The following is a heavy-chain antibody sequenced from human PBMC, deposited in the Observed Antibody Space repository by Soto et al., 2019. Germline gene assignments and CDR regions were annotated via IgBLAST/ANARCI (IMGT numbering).Heavy chain of an antibody. Sequence: GESLKISCKGSGYTFTSYWIGWVRQMPGKGLEWMGIIYPGNSDTRYSPSFQGQVTISADKSISTAYLQWSSLKASDTAMYFCRRSLYDFWSAYYRTSFENWGHGTLVTVSS. V-gene: IGHV5-51*01. CDR2: IYPGNSDT. CDR1: GYTFTSYW. J-gene: IGHJ4*01. CDR3: RRSLYDFWSAYYRTSFEN. D-gene: IGHD3-3*01.